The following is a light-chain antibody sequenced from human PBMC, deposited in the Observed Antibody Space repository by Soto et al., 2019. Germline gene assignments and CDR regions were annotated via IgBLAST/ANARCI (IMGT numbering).Light chain of an antibody. CDR1: SSNIGYNY. V-gene: IGLV1-51*01. CDR3: GTWDSSLSAVV. Sequence: QSVLTQPPSVSAAPGQKVTISCSGSSSNIGYNYVSWYQQLPGTAPKLLIYDNNKRPSGIPDRISGSKSGTSATLGITGLQTGDEADYYCGTWDSSLSAVVFGGGTKLTVL. CDR2: DNN. J-gene: IGLJ3*02.